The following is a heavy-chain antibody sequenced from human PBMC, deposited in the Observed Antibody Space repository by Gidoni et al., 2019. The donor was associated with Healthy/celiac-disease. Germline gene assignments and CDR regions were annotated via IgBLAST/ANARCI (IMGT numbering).Heavy chain of an antibody. CDR1: GYTFTSYG. J-gene: IGHJ4*02. D-gene: IGHD6-19*01. Sequence: SGYTFTSYGISWVRQAPGQGLEWMGWISAYNGNTNYAQKLQGRVTMTTDTSTSTAYMELRSLRSDDTAVYYCARIAVAGTGEELFDYWGQGTLVTVSS. V-gene: IGHV1-18*01. CDR2: ISAYNGNT. CDR3: ARIAVAGTGEELFDY.